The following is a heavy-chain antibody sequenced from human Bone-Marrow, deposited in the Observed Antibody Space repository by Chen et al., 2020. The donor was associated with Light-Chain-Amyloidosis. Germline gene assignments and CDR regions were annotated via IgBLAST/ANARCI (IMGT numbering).Heavy chain of an antibody. V-gene: IGHV1-18*04. J-gene: IGHJ4*02. CDR1: GYTFTSYG. D-gene: IGHD3-22*01. CDR3: ARALIGYYDSSGYLRGVDY. CDR2: ISAYNGNT. Sequence: QVQLVQSGAEGKKPGASVKVYCKASGYTFTSYGISWVRQAPGQGLEWMGWISAYNGNTNYAQKLQGRVTMTTDTSTSTAYMELRSLRSDDTAVYYCARALIGYYDSSGYLRGVDYWGQGTLVTVSS.